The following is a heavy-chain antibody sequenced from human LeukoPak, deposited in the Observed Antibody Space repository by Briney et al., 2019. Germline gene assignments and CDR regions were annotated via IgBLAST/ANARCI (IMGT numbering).Heavy chain of an antibody. CDR2: ISSTGGTT. Sequence: GGSLRLSCAASGITFSSYGMSWVRQAPGKGLEWVSSISSTGGTTYYVDSVKGRFTISRDNSKNTLYLQMNSLRAEDTAIYYCAKNGDRGAYCTGGTCYPYFFYYMDVWGKGTTVTI. D-gene: IGHD2-15*01. J-gene: IGHJ6*03. CDR1: GITFSSYG. V-gene: IGHV3-23*01. CDR3: AKNGDRGAYCTGGTCYPYFFYYMDV.